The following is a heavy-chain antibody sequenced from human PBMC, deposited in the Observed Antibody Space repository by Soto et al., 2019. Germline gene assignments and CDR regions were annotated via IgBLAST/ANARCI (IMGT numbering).Heavy chain of an antibody. J-gene: IGHJ6*02. Sequence: GGSLRLSCAASGFTFSSYGMHWVRQAPGKGLEWVAVIWYDGSNKYYADSVKGRFTISRDNSKNTLYLQMNSLRAEDTAVYYCARCDVLRDFDWLYYGMDVWGQGTTVTVSS. CDR2: IWYDGSNK. V-gene: IGHV3-33*01. CDR3: ARCDVLRDFDWLYYGMDV. D-gene: IGHD3-9*01. CDR1: GFTFSSYG.